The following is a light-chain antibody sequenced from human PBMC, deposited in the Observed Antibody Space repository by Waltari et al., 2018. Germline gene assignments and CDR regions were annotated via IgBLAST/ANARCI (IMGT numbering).Light chain of an antibody. CDR1: SSDVGNSNL. CDR3: CSYAGLGTYV. CDR2: EVT. Sequence: QSGLTQPASVSGSPGQSITISCPGTSSDVGNSNLVSWYQHHPGKAPKLIIYEVTKRTSGVSDRFSASKSANTASLTISGLQTEDEADYYCCSYAGLGTYVFGTGTKVTVL. J-gene: IGLJ1*01. V-gene: IGLV2-23*02.